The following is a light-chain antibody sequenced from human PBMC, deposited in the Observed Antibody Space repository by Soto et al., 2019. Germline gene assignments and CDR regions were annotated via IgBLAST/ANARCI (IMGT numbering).Light chain of an antibody. J-gene: IGKJ1*01. CDR1: QSVSSN. CDR3: QQYNNWPSWT. V-gene: IGKV3-15*01. Sequence: VLTQSPGTLSLSPGERAPLSCRASQSVSSNLAWYQQKPGQAPRLLIYGASTRATGIPARFSGSGSGTEFTLTISSLQSEDFAVYYCQQYNNWPSWTFGQGTKVDI. CDR2: GAS.